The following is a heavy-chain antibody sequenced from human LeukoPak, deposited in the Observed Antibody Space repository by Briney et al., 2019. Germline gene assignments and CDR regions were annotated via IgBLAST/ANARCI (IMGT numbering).Heavy chain of an antibody. CDR1: GFTLSNYA. Sequence: GGSLRLSCAASGFTLSNYAMHWVRQPAGEGLEWVSALGTAGDTFYPGSVKGRFTISRDNAKKSLFLQVNSLRAEDTAVYYCARQNTPHGNFDYWGQGTLVTDSS. J-gene: IGHJ4*02. CDR3: ARQNTPHGNFDY. D-gene: IGHD5-24*01. V-gene: IGHV3-13*01. CDR2: LGTAGDT.